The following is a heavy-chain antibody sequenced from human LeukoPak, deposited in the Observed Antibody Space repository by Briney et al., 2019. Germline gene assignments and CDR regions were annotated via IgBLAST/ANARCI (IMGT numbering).Heavy chain of an antibody. CDR2: INHSGST. CDR3: GRGLLFWGCLLYYNGFAP. Sequence: PSETLSLTCAVYGGSFSGYYWSWIRQPPGKGLEWIGEINHSGSTNYNPSLKSRVTISVDTSKNQFSLKLSSVTAADTAVYYCGRGLLFWGCLLYYNGFAPGGQEPLAT. J-gene: IGHJ5*02. D-gene: IGHD3-10*01. V-gene: IGHV4-34*01. CDR1: GGSFSGYY.